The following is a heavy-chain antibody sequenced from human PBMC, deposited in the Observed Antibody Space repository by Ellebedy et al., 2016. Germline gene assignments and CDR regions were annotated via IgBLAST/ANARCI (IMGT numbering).Heavy chain of an antibody. V-gene: IGHV4-30-2*01. CDR1: GGSISSGGYS. J-gene: IGHJ4*02. D-gene: IGHD5-24*01. Sequence: SETLSLTCAVSGGSISSGGYSWSWIRQPPGKGLEWIGYIYHSGSTYYNPSLKSRVTISVDRSKNQFSLKLSSVTAADTAVYYCARGGSGLQTYFDYWGQGTLVTVSS. CDR3: ARGGSGLQTYFDY. CDR2: IYHSGST.